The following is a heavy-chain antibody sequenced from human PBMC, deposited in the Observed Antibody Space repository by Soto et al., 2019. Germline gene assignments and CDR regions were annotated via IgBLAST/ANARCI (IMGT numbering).Heavy chain of an antibody. CDR3: ARSLAFMVRGATGTIDY. V-gene: IGHV4-39*07. CDR2: IYYSGNT. J-gene: IGHJ4*02. D-gene: IGHD3-10*01. Sequence: PSETLSLTCTVSGGSISSSSYYWGWIRQPPGKGLEWIGSIYYSGNTYYNPSLKSRVTISVDTSKNQFSLKLSSVTAADTAVYYCARSLAFMVRGATGTIDYWGQGTLVTVSS. CDR1: GGSISSSSYY.